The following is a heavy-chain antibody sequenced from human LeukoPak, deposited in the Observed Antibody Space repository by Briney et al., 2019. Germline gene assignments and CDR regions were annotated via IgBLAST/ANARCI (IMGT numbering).Heavy chain of an antibody. CDR2: INHSGST. Sequence: SETLSLTCAVYGGSFSGYYWSWIRQPPGKGLEWIGEINHSGSTNYNPSLKSRVTISVDTSKNQFSLKLSSVTAADTAVYYCARGGYLAHYWGQGTLVTVSS. CDR1: GGSFSGYY. CDR3: ARGGYLAHY. J-gene: IGHJ4*02. V-gene: IGHV4-34*01. D-gene: IGHD5-18*01.